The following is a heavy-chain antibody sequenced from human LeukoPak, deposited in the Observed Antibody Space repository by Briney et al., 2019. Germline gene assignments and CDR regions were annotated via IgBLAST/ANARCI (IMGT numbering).Heavy chain of an antibody. CDR2: ISYDGSNK. V-gene: IGHV3-30*18. D-gene: IGHD6-13*01. J-gene: IGHJ4*02. CDR1: GLTFTNYG. Sequence: GRSLRLSCAASGLTFTNYGMHWVRQAPGKGREWVALISYDGSNKYFADSVKGRFTISRDNSKNTLYLQMHSLTAEDTAVYYCAKDNVAAAGRYFDYWGLGTLVTVSP. CDR3: AKDNVAAAGRYFDY.